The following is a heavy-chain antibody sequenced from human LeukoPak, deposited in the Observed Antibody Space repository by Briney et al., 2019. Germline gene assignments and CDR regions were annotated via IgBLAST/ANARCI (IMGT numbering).Heavy chain of an antibody. CDR2: IKQDGSEK. CDR3: ARRRYSGSSQHFDY. CDR1: GFTFSSYW. Sequence: GGSLRLSCAASGFTFSSYWMSWVRQAPGKGQERVANIKQDGSEKYYVDSVKGRFTISRDNAKNSLYLQMNSLRAEDTAVYYCARRRYSGSSQHFDYWGQGTLVTVSS. V-gene: IGHV3-7*01. D-gene: IGHD1-26*01. J-gene: IGHJ4*02.